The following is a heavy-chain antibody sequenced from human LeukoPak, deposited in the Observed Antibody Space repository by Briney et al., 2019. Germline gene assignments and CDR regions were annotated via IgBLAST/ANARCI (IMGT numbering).Heavy chain of an antibody. CDR1: GGSISSGSYY. J-gene: IGHJ4*02. V-gene: IGHV4-39*01. D-gene: IGHD2-2*01. Sequence: SQTLSLTCTVSGGSISSGSYYWGWIRQPPGKGLEWIGSIYYSGSTYYNPSLKSRVTISVDTSKNQFSLKLSSVTAADTAVYYCVRCSSTSCALAYWGQGTLVTVSS. CDR3: VRCSSTSCALAY. CDR2: IYYSGST.